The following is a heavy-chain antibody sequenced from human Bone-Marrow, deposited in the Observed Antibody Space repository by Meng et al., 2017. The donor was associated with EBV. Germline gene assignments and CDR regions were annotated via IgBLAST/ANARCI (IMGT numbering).Heavy chain of an antibody. CDR3: AREGSPFYYDSSGYDL. CDR1: GGSVSSGSYY. D-gene: IGHD3-22*01. J-gene: IGHJ4*02. CDR2: IYYSGST. V-gene: IGHV4-61*01. Sequence: QVPLQESRPGPVKPSETLSLTCTVSGGSVSSGSYYWSWIRQPPRKGLQWIGYIYYSGSTNYNPSLKSRATISMDTSKNQFSLKLSSVTAADTAVYYCAREGSPFYYDSSGYDLWGQGTLVTVSS.